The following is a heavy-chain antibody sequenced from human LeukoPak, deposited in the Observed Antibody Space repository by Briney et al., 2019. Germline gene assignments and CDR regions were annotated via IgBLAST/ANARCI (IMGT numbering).Heavy chain of an antibody. D-gene: IGHD3-3*01. CDR2: IYTIGST. V-gene: IGHV4-4*07. CDR3: ARDSTIFGVARYYFDY. J-gene: IGHJ4*02. CDR1: SGSIDNYY. Sequence: PSETLSLTCTISSGSIDNYYWSWIRQPAGKGLEWIGRIYTIGSTNYDPSLQSRVTMSEDTPKNQFSLKLSSVTAADTAVYYCARDSTIFGVARYYFDYWGQGTLVTVSS.